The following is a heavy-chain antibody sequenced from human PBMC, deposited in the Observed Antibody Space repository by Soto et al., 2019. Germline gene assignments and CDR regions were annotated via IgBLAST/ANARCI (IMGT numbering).Heavy chain of an antibody. D-gene: IGHD6-19*01. Sequence: PGGSLRLSCAASGFTFSSYWMHWVRQAPGKGLVWVSRINSDGSSTSYADSVKGRFTISRDNAKNTLYLQMNSLRAEDTAVYYCATDYSSGWNHPDYWGQGTLVTVSS. CDR3: ATDYSSGWNHPDY. V-gene: IGHV3-74*01. CDR1: GFTFSSYW. CDR2: INSDGSST. J-gene: IGHJ4*02.